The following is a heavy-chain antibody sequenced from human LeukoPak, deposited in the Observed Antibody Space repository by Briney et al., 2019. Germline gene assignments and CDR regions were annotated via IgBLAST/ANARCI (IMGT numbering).Heavy chain of an antibody. Sequence: SETLSLTCTVSGGSISSYYWSWIRQPPGKGLEWIGYIYYSGSTNYNPSLKSRVTISVDTSKNQFSLKLSSVTAADTAVYYCARGRTPLRFLEWLSPYYFDYWGQGTLVTVSS. V-gene: IGHV4-59*01. CDR1: GGSISSYY. CDR3: ARGRTPLRFLEWLSPYYFDY. D-gene: IGHD3-3*01. CDR2: IYYSGST. J-gene: IGHJ4*02.